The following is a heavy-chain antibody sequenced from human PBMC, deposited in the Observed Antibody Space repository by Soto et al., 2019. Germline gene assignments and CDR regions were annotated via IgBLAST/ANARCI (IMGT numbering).Heavy chain of an antibody. V-gene: IGHV1-24*01. Sequence: ASVKVSCKVSGYTLTELSMHWVRQAPGKGLEWMGGFDPEDGETIYAQKFQGRVSMTEDTSTDTAYMELSSLRSEDTAVYYCATRTYYYDSTPGPAFDIWGQGTMVTVSS. CDR3: ATRTYYYDSTPGPAFDI. J-gene: IGHJ3*02. CDR1: GYTLTELS. CDR2: FDPEDGET. D-gene: IGHD3-22*01.